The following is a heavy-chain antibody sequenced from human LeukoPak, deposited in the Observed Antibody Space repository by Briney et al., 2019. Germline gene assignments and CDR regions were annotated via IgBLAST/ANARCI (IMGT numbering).Heavy chain of an antibody. CDR1: EYTFTSYD. CDR2: VNPSGGST. D-gene: IGHD1-26*01. V-gene: IGHV1-46*01. J-gene: IGHJ4*02. Sequence: GASVKVSCKASEYTFTSYDLHWVRQAPGQGLEWMGMVNPSGGSTSYAQKFQGRVTMTRDTSTTTVYMELSSLRSDDTAVLYCASIHKHYYQIDYSGQGTLVTVSS. CDR3: ASIHKHYYQIDY.